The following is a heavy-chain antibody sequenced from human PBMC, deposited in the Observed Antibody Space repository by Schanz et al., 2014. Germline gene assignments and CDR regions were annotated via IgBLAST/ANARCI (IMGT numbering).Heavy chain of an antibody. Sequence: EVQLVESGGGLVQPGRSLRLSCAASGFIFNDYYMNWIRQAPGKGLEWVANIKQDGSERYYVDSVKGRFTISRDNAKNSLYLQMNSLRAEDTAVYYCVREVGAAAGLAWGLDYWGRGTLVTVSS. D-gene: IGHD6-13*01. CDR3: VREVGAAAGLAWGLDY. V-gene: IGHV3-7*01. CDR2: IKQDGSER. J-gene: IGHJ4*02. CDR1: GFIFNDYY.